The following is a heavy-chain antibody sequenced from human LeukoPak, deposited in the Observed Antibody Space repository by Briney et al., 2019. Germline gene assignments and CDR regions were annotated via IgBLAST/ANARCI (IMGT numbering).Heavy chain of an antibody. D-gene: IGHD1-1*01. CDR2: TFYRSKWYN. J-gene: IGHJ4*02. V-gene: IGHV6-1*01. Sequence: SQTLSLTCALSGDSLSRHDLTWDWVRQSPSRGLEWLGRTFYRSKWYNDYAVSVKSRITVSPDTSKNQFSLHLNSVTPEDTAVYYCVRSYDWVFDYWGQGTRVTVSS. CDR3: VRSYDWVFDY. CDR1: GDSLSRHDLT.